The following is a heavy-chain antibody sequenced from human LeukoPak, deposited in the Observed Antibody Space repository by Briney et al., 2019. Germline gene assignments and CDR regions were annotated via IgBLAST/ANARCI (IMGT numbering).Heavy chain of an antibody. CDR2: IYYSGST. V-gene: IGHV4-59*12. CDR1: GGSISSYY. CDR3: ARKGDSSGWYYFDY. Sequence: KPSETLSLTCTVSGGSISSYYWSWIRQPPGKGLEWIGYIYYSGSTYYNPSLKSRVTISVDTSKNQFSLKLSSVTAADTAVYYCARKGDSSGWYYFDYWGQGTLVTVSS. D-gene: IGHD6-19*01. J-gene: IGHJ4*02.